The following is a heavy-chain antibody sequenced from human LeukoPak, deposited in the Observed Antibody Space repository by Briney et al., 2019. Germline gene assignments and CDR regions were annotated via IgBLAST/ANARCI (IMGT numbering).Heavy chain of an antibody. CDR3: AKDAKSRDGYNPPDY. D-gene: IGHD5-24*01. CDR2: ISYDGSNK. Sequence: GGSLRLSCAASGFTFSSYGMHWVRQAPGKGLEWVAVISYDGSNKYYADSVKGRFTISRDNSKNTLYLQTNSLRAEDTAVYYCAKDAKSRDGYNPPDYWGQGTLVTVSS. J-gene: IGHJ4*02. V-gene: IGHV3-30*18. CDR1: GFTFSSYG.